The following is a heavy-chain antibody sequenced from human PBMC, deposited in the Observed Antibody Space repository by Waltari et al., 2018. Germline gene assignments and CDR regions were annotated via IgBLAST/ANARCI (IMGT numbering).Heavy chain of an antibody. D-gene: IGHD3-10*01. Sequence: QVQLQESGPGLVKPSESMSLPCGVAGYAISSGYCWGWIRQPPGKGLEWIGRIYHSGSNYYNPSLKSRVTISVDTSKNQFSLKLSSVTAADTAVYYCARHPDYGSGRFSYWGQGTLVTVSS. CDR3: ARHPDYGSGRFSY. J-gene: IGHJ4*02. CDR1: GYAISSGYC. CDR2: IYHSGSN. V-gene: IGHV4-38-2*01.